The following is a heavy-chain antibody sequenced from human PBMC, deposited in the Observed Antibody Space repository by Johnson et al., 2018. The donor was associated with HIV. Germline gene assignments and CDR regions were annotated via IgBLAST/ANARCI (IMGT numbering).Heavy chain of an antibody. V-gene: IGHV3-9*01. D-gene: IGHD3-10*01. CDR2: ISWNTGSI. CDR1: GFTFPDYA. Sequence: VHLVESGGGLVQPGRSLRLSCAASGFTFPDYAMHWVRLAPGRGLEWVSGISWNTGSIGYADSVKGRFTISRDNVKNSLHPQMNSLSSGDTALYYCGKDHAYFGSGSYADVFDIWGQGTKVTVTS. CDR3: GKDHAYFGSGSYADVFDI. J-gene: IGHJ3*02.